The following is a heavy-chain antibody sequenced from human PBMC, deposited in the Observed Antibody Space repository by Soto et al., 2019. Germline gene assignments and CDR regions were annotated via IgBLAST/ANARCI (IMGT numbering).Heavy chain of an antibody. V-gene: IGHV3-21*01. J-gene: IGHJ4*02. CDR1: GFTFSSYS. CDR3: ARDVDSTGYYVPFDY. CDR2: ISSSSSYI. Sequence: GGSLRLSCAASGFTFSSYSMNWVRQAPGKGLEWVSSISSSSSYIYYADSVKGRFTISRDNAKNSLYLQLNSLRAEDTAVYYCARDVDSTGYYVPFDYRGQGT. D-gene: IGHD3-22*01.